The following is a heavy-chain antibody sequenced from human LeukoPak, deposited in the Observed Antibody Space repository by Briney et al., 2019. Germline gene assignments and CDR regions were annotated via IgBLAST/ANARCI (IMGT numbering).Heavy chain of an antibody. CDR3: TTDLCSSTSCYRRYYYYMDV. CDR2: IKSKTDGGTA. J-gene: IGHJ6*03. V-gene: IGHV3-15*01. D-gene: IGHD2-2*02. CDR1: GFTFSNAW. Sequence: GGSLRLSCAASGFTFSNAWMSWVRQAPGKGLEWVGRIKSKTDGGTADYAAPVKGRFTISRDDSKNTPYLQMNSLKTEDTAVYYCTTDLCSSTSCYRRYYYYMDVWGKGTTVTVSS.